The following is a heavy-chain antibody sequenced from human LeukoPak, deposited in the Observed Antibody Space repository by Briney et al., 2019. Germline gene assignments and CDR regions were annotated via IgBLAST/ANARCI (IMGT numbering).Heavy chain of an antibody. CDR3: ARVPYYDSSGSLGFDY. CDR2: IYYSGST. J-gene: IGHJ4*02. V-gene: IGHV4-59*01. D-gene: IGHD3-22*01. Sequence: SETLSLTCTVSGGSISSYYWSWIRQPPGKGLEWIGYIYYSGSTNYNPSLKSRVTISVDTSKNQFSLKLSSVTAADTAVYYCARVPYYDSSGSLGFDYWGQGTLVTVPS. CDR1: GGSISSYY.